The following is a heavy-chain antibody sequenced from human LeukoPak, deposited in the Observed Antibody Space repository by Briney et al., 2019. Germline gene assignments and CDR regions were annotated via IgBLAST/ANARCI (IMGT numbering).Heavy chain of an antibody. CDR2: VTGSGTST. V-gene: IGHV3-23*01. D-gene: IGHD3-22*01. CDR1: GFTFSSYW. J-gene: IGHJ4*02. Sequence: GGSLRLSCAASGFTFSSYWMSWVRQAPGKGLEWVSGVTGSGTSTYYADSVRGRFTISRDNSKNTLYLQMNSLRAEDTAVYYCAKGSLGRYYYDSSGPSFDYWGQGTLVTVSS. CDR3: AKGSLGRYYYDSSGPSFDY.